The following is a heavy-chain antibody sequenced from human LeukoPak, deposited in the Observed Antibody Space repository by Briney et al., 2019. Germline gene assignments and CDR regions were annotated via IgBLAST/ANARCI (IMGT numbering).Heavy chain of an antibody. D-gene: IGHD3-16*01. Sequence: PSETLSLTCTVSGGSIKNYYWSWIRQPPGKGLEWIAYINDNGHSGYNPSLESRVTISVDTSKNHFSLRRRSVTAADTAVYLCARESADYVRGGFSDYWGQGILVTVSS. V-gene: IGHV4-59*12. CDR1: GGSIKNYY. CDR3: ARESADYVRGGFSDY. J-gene: IGHJ4*02. CDR2: INDNGHS.